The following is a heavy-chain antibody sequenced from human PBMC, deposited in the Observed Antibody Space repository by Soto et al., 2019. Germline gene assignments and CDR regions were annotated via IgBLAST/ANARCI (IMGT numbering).Heavy chain of an antibody. J-gene: IGHJ4*02. V-gene: IGHV1-18*01. CDR3: ARDLDGSGSYYTNY. CDR2: ISPYKGNA. Sequence: GASVKVSCKTSGYTFSSIGISWVLQAPGQGLEWMGWISPYKGNAYYAQRLQGRVTMTTDTSTSTACMELRSLRSDDTAVYFCARDLDGSGSYYTNYWGQGTLVTVSS. D-gene: IGHD3-10*01. CDR1: GYTFSSIG.